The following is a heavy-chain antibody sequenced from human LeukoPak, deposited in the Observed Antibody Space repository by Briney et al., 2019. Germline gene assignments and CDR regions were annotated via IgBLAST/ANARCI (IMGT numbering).Heavy chain of an antibody. V-gene: IGHV4-59*01. CDR2: IYYTGST. J-gene: IGHJ5*02. CDR3: ARKAAGWFDP. CDR1: GGSFSGYY. Sequence: PSETLSLTCAVYGGSFSGYYWSWIRQPPGKGLEWIGYIYYTGSTNYNPSLKSRVTMSVDTSKNQFSLNLRSVTPEDTAVYYCARKAAGWFDPWGQGTLVTVSS. D-gene: IGHD6-13*01.